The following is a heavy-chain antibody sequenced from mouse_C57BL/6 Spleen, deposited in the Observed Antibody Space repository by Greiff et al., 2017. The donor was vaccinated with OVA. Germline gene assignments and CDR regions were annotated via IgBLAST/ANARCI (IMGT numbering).Heavy chain of an antibody. V-gene: IGHV5-15*01. CDR3: ARLHSNYRYFDV. CDR2: ISNLAYSL. J-gene: IGHJ1*03. D-gene: IGHD2-5*01. Sequence: EVQLVESGGGLVQPGGSLKLSCAASGFTFSDYGMAWVRQAPRKGPEWVAFISNLAYSLYYADTVTGRFAISRENAKNTLYLEMSSLRSEDTAMYYCARLHSNYRYFDVWGTGTTVTVSS. CDR1: GFTFSDYG.